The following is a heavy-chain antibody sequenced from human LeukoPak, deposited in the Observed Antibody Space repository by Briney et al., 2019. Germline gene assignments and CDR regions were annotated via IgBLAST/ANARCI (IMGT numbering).Heavy chain of an antibody. CDR2: VYYNGNT. V-gene: IGHV4-59*02. J-gene: IGHJ4*02. D-gene: IGHD1-7*01. CDR1: GGSVRSYY. CDR3: ARDISGTYD. Sequence: SETLSLACTVSGGSVRSYYWHWIRQPPGKGLEWIGDVYYNGNTNNNPSLKSRVTIGLDTSKNQFSLKLKSVTAADTAVYYCARDISGTYDWGPGILVTVSS.